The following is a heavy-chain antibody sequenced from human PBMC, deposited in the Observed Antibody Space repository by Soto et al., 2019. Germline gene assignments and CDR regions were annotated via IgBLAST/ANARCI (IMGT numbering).Heavy chain of an antibody. CDR2: IIPIFGTA. D-gene: IGHD6-13*01. V-gene: IGHV1-69*01. Sequence: QVQLVQSGAEVKKPGSSVKVSCKASGGTFSSYAISWVRQAPGQGLEWMGGIIPIFGTANYAQKFQGRVTITADESTSTAYMELSSLRAEDTAVYYCASFPRDLAAAGNPFGTYYGIDVWGQGTTVTVSS. CDR3: ASFPRDLAAAGNPFGTYYGIDV. J-gene: IGHJ6*02. CDR1: GGTFSSYA.